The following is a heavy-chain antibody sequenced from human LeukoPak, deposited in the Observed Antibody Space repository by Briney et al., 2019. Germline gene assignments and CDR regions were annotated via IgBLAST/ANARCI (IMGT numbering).Heavy chain of an antibody. V-gene: IGHV1-69*04. CDR3: ASSYGSGSSTYYYYGLDV. J-gene: IGHJ6*02. D-gene: IGHD3-10*01. Sequence: ASVKVSCKASGGTFGSYAIGWVRQAPGQGLEWMGRIIPIFGIANYAQKFQGRVTITADKSTSTAYMELSSLRSEDTAVYYCASSYGSGSSTYYYYGLDVWGQGTTVTVSS. CDR1: GGTFGSYA. CDR2: IIPIFGIA.